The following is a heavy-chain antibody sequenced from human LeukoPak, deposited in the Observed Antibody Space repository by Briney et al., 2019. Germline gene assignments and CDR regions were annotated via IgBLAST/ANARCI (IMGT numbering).Heavy chain of an antibody. V-gene: IGHV3-21*04. CDR3: AGGQMFTSGGFDD. Sequence: GGSLRLSCAGSGFTFSSYSMNWVRQAPGKGLEWVSYISTSSGYIYYADSVRGRFTISRDNSKNTVNLQMNSLIAEDTALYYCAGGQMFTSGGFDDWGQGTLVTVSS. CDR2: ISTSSGYI. J-gene: IGHJ4*02. D-gene: IGHD6-19*01. CDR1: GFTFSSYS.